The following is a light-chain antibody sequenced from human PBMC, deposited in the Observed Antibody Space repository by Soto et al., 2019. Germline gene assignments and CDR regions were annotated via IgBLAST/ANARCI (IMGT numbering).Light chain of an antibody. Sequence: DIQMTQSPSTLSASVGDRVTITCRASQSISSWLAWYQQKPGKAPKLLIYKASSLESGVPSRFSGSGSGTEFTLTISSLQPDDFATYSCQQSNSYPWTFRQGTKV. CDR3: QQSNSYPWT. CDR2: KAS. CDR1: QSISSW. J-gene: IGKJ1*01. V-gene: IGKV1-5*03.